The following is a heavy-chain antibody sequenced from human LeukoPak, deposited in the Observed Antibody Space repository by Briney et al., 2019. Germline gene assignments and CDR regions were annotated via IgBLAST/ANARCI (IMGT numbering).Heavy chain of an antibody. J-gene: IGHJ4*02. D-gene: IGHD4-17*01. Sequence: PSETLSLTCSVSGDFITGYYWGWIRQPPGKGLEWIGNVYYTGNTYYHSSLKSRVTISVDTSKNQFSLKLYSVTAADTALYYCARGGDYGDYVFHYWGQGTLVTVSS. CDR2: VYYTGNT. CDR3: ARGGDYGDYVFHY. CDR1: GDFITGYY. V-gene: IGHV4-59*12.